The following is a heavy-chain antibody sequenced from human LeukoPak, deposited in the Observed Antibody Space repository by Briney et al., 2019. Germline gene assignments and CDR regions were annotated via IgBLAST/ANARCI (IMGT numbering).Heavy chain of an antibody. V-gene: IGHV1-2*02. CDR2: INPNSGGT. D-gene: IGHD3-16*01. J-gene: IGHJ4*02. Sequence: ASVNVSCKASGYTFTGYYMHWVRPAPGQGLEWMRWINPNSGGTNYAQKFQGRVTMTRDTSISTAYMELSRLRSDDTAVYYCARAFGGDYWGQGTLVTVSS. CDR1: GYTFTGYY. CDR3: ARAFGGDY.